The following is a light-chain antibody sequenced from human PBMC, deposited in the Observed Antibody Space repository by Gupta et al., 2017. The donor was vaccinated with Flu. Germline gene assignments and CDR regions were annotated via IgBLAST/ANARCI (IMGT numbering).Light chain of an antibody. CDR1: SSDVGGYNY. V-gene: IGLV2-11*01. CDR3: CSDAGSYTWV. J-gene: IGLJ3*02. CDR2: DVS. Sequence: VTISCTGTSSDVGGYNYVSWDQQHPGKAPKLMIYDVSKRPAGVPDRFSGSKSDNTASLTISGRKAEEEADYYCCSDAGSYTWVFGGGTKLTVL.